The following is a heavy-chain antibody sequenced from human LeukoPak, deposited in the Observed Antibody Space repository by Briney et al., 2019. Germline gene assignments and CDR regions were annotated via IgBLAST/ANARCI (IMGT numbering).Heavy chain of an antibody. J-gene: IGHJ6*02. Sequence: GRSLRLSCAASGFTFSSYAMHWVRQAPGKGLEWVAVISYDGSNKYYADSVKGRFTISRDNAKNSLYLQMNSLRAEDTAVYYCARVGLDGMDVWGQGTTVTVSS. CDR3: ARVGLDGMDV. CDR2: ISYDGSNK. V-gene: IGHV3-30-3*01. CDR1: GFTFSSYA.